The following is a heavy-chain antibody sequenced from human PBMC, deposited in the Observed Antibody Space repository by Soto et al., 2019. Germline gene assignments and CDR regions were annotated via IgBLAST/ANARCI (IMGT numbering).Heavy chain of an antibody. CDR2: FSATDGST. J-gene: IGHJ3*01. D-gene: IGHD6-13*01. Sequence: GGSMRLSCAASGFTFYNYALTWVRQTPGKGLEWVSSFSATDGSTQYADSVKGRFTISRDNPNSMLYLQMNILRAEDTALYFCAKSMIAAAGTGAFDVWGQGTMVTVSS. CDR3: AKSMIAAAGTGAFDV. V-gene: IGHV3-23*01. CDR1: GFTFYNYA.